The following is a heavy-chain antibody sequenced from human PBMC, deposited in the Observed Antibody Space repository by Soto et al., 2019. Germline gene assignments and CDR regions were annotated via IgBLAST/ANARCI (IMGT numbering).Heavy chain of an antibody. D-gene: IGHD3-9*01. Sequence: QVQLVESGGGVVQPGRSLRLSCAASGFTFSSYGMHWVRQAPGKGLEWVAVISYDGSNKYYADSVKGRFTISRDNSKNTLYLQMNSLRAEDTAVYYCAKDTVNRGLTGPIPAGYWGQGTLVTVSS. V-gene: IGHV3-30*18. J-gene: IGHJ4*02. CDR1: GFTFSSYG. CDR2: ISYDGSNK. CDR3: AKDTVNRGLTGPIPAGY.